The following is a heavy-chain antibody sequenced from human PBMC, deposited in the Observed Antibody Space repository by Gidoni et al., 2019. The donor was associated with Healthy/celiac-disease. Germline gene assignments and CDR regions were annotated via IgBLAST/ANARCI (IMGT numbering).Heavy chain of an antibody. CDR1: GGSISSGSYY. CDR3: ARVGENGDYYGTLDAFDI. J-gene: IGHJ3*02. CDR2: IYTSGST. D-gene: IGHD4-17*01. V-gene: IGHV4-61*02. Sequence: QVQLQESGPGLVKPSQTQSLTCTVSGGSISSGSYYWSWIRQPAGKGLEWIGRIYTSGSTNYNPSLKSRVTISVDTSKNQFSLKLSSVTAADTAVYYCARVGENGDYYGTLDAFDIWGQGTMVTVSS.